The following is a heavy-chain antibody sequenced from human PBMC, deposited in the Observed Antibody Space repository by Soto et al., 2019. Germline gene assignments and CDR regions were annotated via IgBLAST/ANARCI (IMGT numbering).Heavy chain of an antibody. CDR2: ISGSGGST. V-gene: IGHV3-23*01. CDR1: GFTFSSYA. J-gene: IGHJ4*02. Sequence: GSLRLSCAASGFTFSSYAMSWVRQAPGKGLEWVSAISGSGGSTYYADSVKGRFTISRDNSKNTLYLQMNSLRAEDTAVYYCAKDGVFYCSSTSRYDQFDYWGQGTLVTVSS. CDR3: AKDGVFYCSSTSRYDQFDY. D-gene: IGHD2-2*01.